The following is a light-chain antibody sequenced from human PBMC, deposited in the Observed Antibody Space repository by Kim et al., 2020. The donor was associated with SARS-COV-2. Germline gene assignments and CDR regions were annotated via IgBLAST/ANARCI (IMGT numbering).Light chain of an antibody. CDR2: AAS. J-gene: IGKJ4*01. CDR3: QQYYSFPLT. Sequence: VGDRVPITCRASQGIGNSLAWFQQKPGRAPESLIYAASRLQSGVPSKFSGSGSGTDFTLTISSLQPEDFATYYCQQYYSFPLTFGGGTKVDIK. CDR1: QGIGNS. V-gene: IGKV1-16*02.